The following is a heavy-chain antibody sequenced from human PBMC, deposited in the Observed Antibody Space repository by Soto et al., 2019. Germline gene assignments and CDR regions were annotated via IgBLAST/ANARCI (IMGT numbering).Heavy chain of an antibody. Sequence: LSLTCAVYGGSFSGYYWSWIRQPPGKGLEWIGEINHSGSTNYNPSLKSRVTISVDTSKNRFSLKLSSVTAADTAVYYCARGWSGPTKLDYWGQGTLVTVSS. V-gene: IGHV4-34*01. CDR1: GGSFSGYY. D-gene: IGHD1-1*01. CDR2: INHSGST. J-gene: IGHJ4*02. CDR3: ARGWSGPTKLDY.